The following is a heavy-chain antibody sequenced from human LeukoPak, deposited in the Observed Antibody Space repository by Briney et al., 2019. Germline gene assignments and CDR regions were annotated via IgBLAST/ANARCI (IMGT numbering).Heavy chain of an antibody. CDR2: ISSSSSYI. Sequence: GGSLRLSCAASGFTFSSYSMNWVRQAPGKGLEWVSSISSSSSYIYYADSVKGRFTISRDNAKNSLYLQMNSLRAEDTAVYYCARDEGDYDFWSGLYHFDYWGQGTLVTVSS. CDR3: ARDEGDYDFWSGLYHFDY. V-gene: IGHV3-21*01. CDR1: GFTFSSYS. J-gene: IGHJ4*02. D-gene: IGHD3-3*01.